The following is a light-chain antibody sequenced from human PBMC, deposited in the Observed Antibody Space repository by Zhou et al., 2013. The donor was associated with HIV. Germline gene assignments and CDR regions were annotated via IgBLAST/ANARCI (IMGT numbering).Light chain of an antibody. CDR1: QSVSSSY. CDR2: GAS. J-gene: IGKJ1*01. CDR3: QQYGSTPRA. V-gene: IGKV3-20*01. Sequence: EIVLTQSPDTLSLSPGERATLSCRASQSVSSSYLAWYQQKPGQAPRLLVYGASSRATGIPDRFSGSGSGTDFTLTISRLEPEDFAVYYCQQYGSTPRAFGQGTNGGDQT.